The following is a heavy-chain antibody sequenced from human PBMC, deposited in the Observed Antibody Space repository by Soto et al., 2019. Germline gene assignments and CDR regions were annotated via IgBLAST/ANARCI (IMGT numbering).Heavy chain of an antibody. D-gene: IGHD2-2*01. CDR2: ISWNSGSI. CDR3: AKALKTYIVVVPAAFDY. Sequence: GGSLRLSCAASGFTFDDYAMHWVRQAPGKGLAWVSGISWNSGSIGYADSVKGRFTISRDNAKNSLYLQMNSLRAEDTALYYCAKALKTYIVVVPAAFDYWGQGTLVTVSS. V-gene: IGHV3-9*01. CDR1: GFTFDDYA. J-gene: IGHJ4*02.